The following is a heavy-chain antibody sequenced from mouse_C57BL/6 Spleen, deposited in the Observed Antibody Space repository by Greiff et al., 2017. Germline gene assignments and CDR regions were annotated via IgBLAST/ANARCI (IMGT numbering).Heavy chain of an antibody. J-gene: IGHJ2*01. CDR3: ARVELWGNYFDY. CDR1: GYSITSGYY. Sequence: EVKLQESGPGLVKPSQSLSLTCSVTGYSITSGYYWNWIRQFPGNKLEWMGYISYDGSNNYNPSLKNRISITRDTSKNQFFLKLNSVTTEDTATYYCARVELWGNYFDYWGQGTTLTVSS. CDR2: ISYDGSN. D-gene: IGHD1-1*02. V-gene: IGHV3-6*01.